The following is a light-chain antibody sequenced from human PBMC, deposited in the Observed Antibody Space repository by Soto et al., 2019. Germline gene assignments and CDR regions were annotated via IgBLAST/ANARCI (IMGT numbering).Light chain of an antibody. CDR2: RNN. CDR1: SSNIGSNY. CDR3: AAWDDSLSAVV. Sequence: QSVLTQPPSASGTPGQRVTISCSGSSSNIGSNYVYWYQQLPGTGPKLLIYRNNQRPSGVPDRFSGSKSGTSASLAISGLRSEDEADYYCAAWDDSLSAVVFGTGTKVTVL. V-gene: IGLV1-47*01. J-gene: IGLJ1*01.